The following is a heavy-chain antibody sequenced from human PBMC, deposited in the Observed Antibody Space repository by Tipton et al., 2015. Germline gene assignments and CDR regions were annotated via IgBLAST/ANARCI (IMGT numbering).Heavy chain of an antibody. D-gene: IGHD6-19*01. J-gene: IGHJ4*02. Sequence: SLRLSCAASGFTFDDYAMHWVRQAPGKGLEWVSGISWNNGSIGYADSVKGRFTISRDNAKNSLYLQMNSLRAEDTALYYCAKDREAVAGNPDYWGQGTLVTVSS. CDR2: ISWNNGSI. V-gene: IGHV3-9*01. CDR3: AKDREAVAGNPDY. CDR1: GFTFDDYA.